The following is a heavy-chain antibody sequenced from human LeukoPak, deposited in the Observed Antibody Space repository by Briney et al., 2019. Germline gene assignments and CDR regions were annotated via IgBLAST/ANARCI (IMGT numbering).Heavy chain of an antibody. Sequence: GGSLRLSCVASGFTFSSYWMSWVRQAPGKGLEWVANIKQDGSEKYYVDPVKGRFTISRDNAKNSLYLQMNSLRGEDTAVYYCARVGSGWSLDYWGQGTLVTVSS. CDR2: IKQDGSEK. V-gene: IGHV3-7*01. D-gene: IGHD6-19*01. CDR1: GFTFSSYW. CDR3: ARVGSGWSLDY. J-gene: IGHJ4*02.